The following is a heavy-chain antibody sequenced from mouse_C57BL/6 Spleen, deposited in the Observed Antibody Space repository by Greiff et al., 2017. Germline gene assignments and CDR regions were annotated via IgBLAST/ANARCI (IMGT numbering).Heavy chain of an antibody. CDR3: ARERGDRGFEY. CDR2: IYPGSGNT. D-gene: IGHD2-14*01. Sequence: QVQLKQSGAELVRPGASVKLSCKASGYTFTDYYINWVKQRPGQGLEWIARIYPGSGNTYYNEKFKGKATLTAEKSSSTAYMQLSSLTSEDSAVYFCARERGDRGFEYWGQGTTLTVSS. V-gene: IGHV1-76*01. CDR1: GYTFTDYY. J-gene: IGHJ2*01.